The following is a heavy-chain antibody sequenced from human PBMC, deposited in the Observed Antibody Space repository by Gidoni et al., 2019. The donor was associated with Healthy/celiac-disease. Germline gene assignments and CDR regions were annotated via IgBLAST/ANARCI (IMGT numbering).Heavy chain of an antibody. CDR2: ISSSSSYI. CDR3: ARELSCSGGSCYDAFDI. J-gene: IGHJ3*02. V-gene: IGHV3-21*01. CDR1: GFPFSSYS. Sequence: EVQLVESGGGLVKPGGSLRLSCAASGFPFSSYSMNWVRQAPGKGLEWVSSISSSSSYIYYADSVKGRFTISRDNAKNSLYLQMNSLRAEDTAVYYCARELSCSGGSCYDAFDIWGQGTMVTVSS. D-gene: IGHD2-15*01.